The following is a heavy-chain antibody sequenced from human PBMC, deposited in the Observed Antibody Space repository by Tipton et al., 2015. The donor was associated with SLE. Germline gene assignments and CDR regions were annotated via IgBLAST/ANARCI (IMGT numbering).Heavy chain of an antibody. J-gene: IGHJ3*02. D-gene: IGHD3-16*01. V-gene: IGHV4-59*01. CDR2: TYYTGST. CDR3: AREGEGGAFDI. Sequence: TLSLTCTVSGGSISGYYWSWIRQPPGKGLEWIGYTYYTGSTNYNPSLKTRVTISVDTSKNQFSLKLSSVTAADTAVYYCAREGEGGAFDIWAKGQWSPSLQ. CDR1: GGSISGYY.